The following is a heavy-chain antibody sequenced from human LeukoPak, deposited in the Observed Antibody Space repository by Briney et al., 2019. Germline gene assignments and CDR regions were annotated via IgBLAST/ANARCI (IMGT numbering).Heavy chain of an antibody. V-gene: IGHV3-21*01. Sequence: GGSLRLSCAASGFTFCSYTMNGVRPAPGKGPEWVSSTCSTRTYICYAVSVKGLVTIYRDNAKNSVYLQMDSLRAEDTAVYYCARGFGGYCSSTSCLVTIDYWGQGIPVTVSS. CDR2: TCSTRTYI. J-gene: IGHJ4*02. CDR3: ARGFGGYCSSTSCLVTIDY. D-gene: IGHD2-2*01. CDR1: GFTFCSYT.